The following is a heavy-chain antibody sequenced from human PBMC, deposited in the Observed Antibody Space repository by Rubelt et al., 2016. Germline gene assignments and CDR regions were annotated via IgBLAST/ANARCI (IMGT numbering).Heavy chain of an antibody. Sequence: GFTFSNYGMHWVRQAPGKGLEWVAVIWHDGSNKYYADPVKGRFAISRDNSKNTLYLQMNSLRAEDTAVYYCARGSSAWPAPSRVWGQGIQVTVSS. CDR1: GFTFSNYG. CDR2: IWHDGSNK. J-gene: IGHJ4*02. D-gene: IGHD6-19*01. CDR3: ARGSSAWPAPSRV. V-gene: IGHV3-33*01.